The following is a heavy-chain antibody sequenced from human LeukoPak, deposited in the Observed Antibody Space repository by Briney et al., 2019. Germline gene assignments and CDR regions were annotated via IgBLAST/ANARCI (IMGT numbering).Heavy chain of an antibody. J-gene: IGHJ6*02. CDR2: INHSGST. CDR1: SGSFSGYY. CDR3: ARGARLWFGELLQPRYYYGMDV. Sequence: SETLSLTCAVYSGSFSGYYWSWIRQPPGKGLEWIGEINHSGSTNYNPSIKSRVTISVDTSKNQFSLKLSSVTAADTAVYYCARGARLWFGELLQPRYYYGMDVWGQGTTVTVSS. D-gene: IGHD3-10*01. V-gene: IGHV4-34*01.